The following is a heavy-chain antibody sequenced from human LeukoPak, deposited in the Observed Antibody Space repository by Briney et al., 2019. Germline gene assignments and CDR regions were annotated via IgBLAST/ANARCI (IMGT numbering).Heavy chain of an antibody. V-gene: IGHV3-21*01. J-gene: IGHJ4*02. CDR3: ARAGSIAAAKKFDY. CDR1: GFTFSSYS. CDR2: ISSSSSYI. D-gene: IGHD6-13*01. Sequence: GGSLRLSCAASGFTFSSYSMNWVRQAPGKGLEWVSSISSSSSYIYYADSVKGRFTISRDNAKNSLYLQMNSLRAGDTAVYYCARAGSIAAAKKFDYWGQGTLVTVSS.